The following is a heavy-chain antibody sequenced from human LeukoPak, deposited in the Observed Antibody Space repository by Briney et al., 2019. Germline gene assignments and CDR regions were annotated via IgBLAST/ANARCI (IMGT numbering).Heavy chain of an antibody. D-gene: IGHD3-16*02. CDR2: ISSSSSYI. CDR1: GFTFSSYS. J-gene: IGHJ4*02. CDR3: ARRGYDYVWGSYRPPLDY. Sequence: GGSLRLSCAASGFTFSSYSMNWVRQAPGKGLEWVSSISSSSSYIYYADSVKGRFTISRDNAKNSLYLQMNSLRAEDTAVYYCARRGYDYVWGSYRPPLDYWGQGTLVTVPS. V-gene: IGHV3-21*01.